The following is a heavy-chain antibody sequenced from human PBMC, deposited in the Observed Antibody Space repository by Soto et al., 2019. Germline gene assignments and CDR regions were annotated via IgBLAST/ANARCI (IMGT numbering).Heavy chain of an antibody. CDR1: GFTFSSYW. CDR3: ARDQRGPYYYYYMDV. V-gene: IGHV3-7*01. J-gene: IGHJ6*03. Sequence: PGGSLRLSCAASGFTFSSYWMSWVRQAPGKGLEWVANIKQDGSEKYYVDSVKGRFTISRDNATNSLYLQMNSLRAEDTAVYYCARDQRGPYYYYYMDVWGKGATVTVS. CDR2: IKQDGSEK.